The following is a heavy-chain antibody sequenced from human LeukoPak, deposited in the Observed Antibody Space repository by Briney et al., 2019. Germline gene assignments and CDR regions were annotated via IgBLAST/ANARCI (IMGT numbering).Heavy chain of an antibody. CDR1: GFTFSSYS. J-gene: IGHJ6*02. V-gene: IGHV3-21*01. Sequence: PGGSLRLSCAASGFTFSSYSMNWVRQAPGKGLEWVSSISSSSSYIYYADSVKGRFTISRDNAKNSLYLQMNSLRAEDTAVYYCARGRISDYYYGMDVWGQGTTVTVSS. CDR2: ISSSSSYI. CDR3: ARGRISDYYYGMDV.